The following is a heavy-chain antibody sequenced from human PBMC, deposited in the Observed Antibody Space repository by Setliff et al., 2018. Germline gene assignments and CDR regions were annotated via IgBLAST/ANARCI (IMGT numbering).Heavy chain of an antibody. J-gene: IGHJ4*02. CDR3: AKDSGCGAYGKDY. CDR2: ISYDGSNK. CDR1: GLTFSSYA. Sequence: PGGSLRLSCAASGLTFSSYAMHWVRQAPGKGLEWVAVISYDGSNKYYADSVKGRFTISRDNAKNTLYLQMHSLKAEDTAIYYCAKDSGCGAYGKDYWGQGSLVTVSS. V-gene: IGHV3-30-3*01. D-gene: IGHD3-22*01.